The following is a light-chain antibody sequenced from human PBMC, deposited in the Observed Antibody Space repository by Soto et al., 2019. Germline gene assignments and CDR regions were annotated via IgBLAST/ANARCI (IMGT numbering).Light chain of an antibody. V-gene: IGLV2-14*03. Sequence: QSVLTQPASVSGSPGQSITISCTGTSSDFTGYNYVSWYQQYPGKVPKLLIYYVSDRPSGVSNRFSGSKSGNTASLTISGLQAEDEADYFCTSFTSDQFYVVGNGTKVSVL. CDR2: YVS. CDR3: TSFTSDQFYV. J-gene: IGLJ1*01. CDR1: SSDFTGYNY.